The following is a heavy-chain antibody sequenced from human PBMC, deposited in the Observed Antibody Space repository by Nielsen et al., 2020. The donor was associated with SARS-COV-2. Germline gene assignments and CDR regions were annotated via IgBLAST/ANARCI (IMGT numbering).Heavy chain of an antibody. Sequence: ASVKVSCKASGGTFSSYAISWVRQAPGQGLEWMGMINPSDGDTSYAQKFQGRVTMTRDTSTSTVYMDLSSLRSEDTAVYYCARARATIFGLVMSYGMDVWGQGTTVTVSS. J-gene: IGHJ6*02. V-gene: IGHV1-46*01. CDR2: INPSDGDT. CDR1: GGTFSSYA. CDR3: ARARATIFGLVMSYGMDV. D-gene: IGHD3/OR15-3a*01.